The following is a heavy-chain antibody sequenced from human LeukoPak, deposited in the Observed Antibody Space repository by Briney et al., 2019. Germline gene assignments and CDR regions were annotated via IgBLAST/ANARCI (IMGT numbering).Heavy chain of an antibody. J-gene: IGHJ4*02. Sequence: PSETLSLTCTVSGDSISSSSYYWGWIRQPPGKGLEWIGSIYHSGSTYYNPPPNSRVTISVDTSKNQFSMKLSSVTAADTAVYYCAAPGGDIVVVPAGSFDYWGQGTLVTVSS. CDR3: AAPGGDIVVVPAGSFDY. D-gene: IGHD2-2*01. V-gene: IGHV4-39*07. CDR2: IYHSGST. CDR1: GDSISSSSYY.